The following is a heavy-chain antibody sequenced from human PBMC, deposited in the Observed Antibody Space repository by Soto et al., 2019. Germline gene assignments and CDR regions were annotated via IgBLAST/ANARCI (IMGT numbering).Heavy chain of an antibody. V-gene: IGHV4-59*01. CDR2: IYYSGST. CDR1: GGSISSYY. J-gene: IGHJ1*01. D-gene: IGHD2-21*02. Sequence: ETLSLTCTVSGGSISSYYWSWIRQSPGKGLEWIGYIYYSGSTNYNPSLKSRVTISVDTSKNQFSLKLSSVTAADTAVYYCASYQVTASTEYVQHWGQGTLVTVSS. CDR3: ASYQVTASTEYVQH.